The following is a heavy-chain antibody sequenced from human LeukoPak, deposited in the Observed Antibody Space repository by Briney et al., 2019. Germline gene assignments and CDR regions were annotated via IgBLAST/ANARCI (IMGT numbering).Heavy chain of an antibody. V-gene: IGHV4-30-4*01. CDR1: GGSISSGDYY. D-gene: IGHD3-22*01. Sequence: SQTPSLTCTVSGGSISSGDYYWSWIRQPPGKGLEWIGYIYYSGSTYYNPSLKSRVTISVDTSKNQFSLKLSSVTAADTAVYYCASCHPYYYDSSGPEDAFDIWGQGTMVTVSS. CDR3: ASCHPYYYDSSGPEDAFDI. CDR2: IYYSGST. J-gene: IGHJ3*02.